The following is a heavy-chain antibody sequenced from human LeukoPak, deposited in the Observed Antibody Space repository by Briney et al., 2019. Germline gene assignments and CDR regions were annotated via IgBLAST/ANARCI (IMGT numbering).Heavy chain of an antibody. D-gene: IGHD1-26*01. Sequence: PGGSLRLSCAASGFTFSNYAMTWVRQAPGKGLEWVSTIDSVKGRFTISRDNSKNTLYLQMNSLRAEDTALYYCAKDAVGTAKHGAFDIWGQGTMVTVSS. CDR2: I. CDR1: GFTFSNYA. J-gene: IGHJ3*02. CDR3: AKDAVGTAKHGAFDI. V-gene: IGHV3-23*01.